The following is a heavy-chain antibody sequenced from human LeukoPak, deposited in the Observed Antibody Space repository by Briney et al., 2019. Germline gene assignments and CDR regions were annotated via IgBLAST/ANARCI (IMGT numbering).Heavy chain of an antibody. V-gene: IGHV4-38-2*01. J-gene: IGHJ4*02. CDR3: ARQPYSSGWYFDY. CDR1: GYSISSGYY. Sequence: PSETLSLTCAVSGYSISSGYYWGWIRQPPGKGLEWIGSIYHSGSTYYNPSLKNRVTISVDTSKNQFSLKLSSVTAADTAVYYCARQPYSSGWYFDYRGQGTLVTVSS. D-gene: IGHD6-19*01. CDR2: IYHSGST.